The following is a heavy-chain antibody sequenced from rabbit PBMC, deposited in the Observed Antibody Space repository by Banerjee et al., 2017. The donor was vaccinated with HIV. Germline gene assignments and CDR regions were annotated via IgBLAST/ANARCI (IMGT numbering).Heavy chain of an antibody. CDR2: IYGGDGST. CDR1: GFTINRSYW. Sequence: QEQLEESGGDLVKPEGSLTLTCTVSGFTINRSYWMCWVRQAPGKGLEWIACIYGGDGSTYYASWVNGRFTISKTSSTTVTLQMTSLTVADTATYFCTRGINAGYYSGGAYANLWGPGTLVTVS. V-gene: IGHV1S45*01. CDR3: TRGINAGYYSGGAYANL. J-gene: IGHJ4*01. D-gene: IGHD1-1*01.